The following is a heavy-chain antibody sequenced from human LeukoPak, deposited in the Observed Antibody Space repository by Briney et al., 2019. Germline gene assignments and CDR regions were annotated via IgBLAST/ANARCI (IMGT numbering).Heavy chain of an antibody. Sequence: HTGGSLRLSCAASGFTFSSYAMSWVRQAPGQGLEWVSAISGSGGSTYYADSVKGRFTISRDNSKNTLYLQMNSLRAEDTAVYYCAKVVGDGYNSVDYWGQGTLVTVSS. V-gene: IGHV3-23*01. CDR1: GFTFSSYA. CDR3: AKVVGDGYNSVDY. D-gene: IGHD5-24*01. J-gene: IGHJ4*02. CDR2: ISGSGGST.